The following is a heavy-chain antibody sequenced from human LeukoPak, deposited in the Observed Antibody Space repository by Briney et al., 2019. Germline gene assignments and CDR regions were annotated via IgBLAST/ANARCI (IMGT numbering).Heavy chain of an antibody. J-gene: IGHJ6*02. Sequence: PGGSLRLSFAASGFTFRSYAMNWVRQAPGKGLEWVSGIGGSGGRTYYADSVKGRFTISRDNSKNAVYLQMNSLRAADTAVYYCAKGRIAVALYYGMDVWGQGTTVTVSS. V-gene: IGHV3-23*01. D-gene: IGHD6-19*01. CDR1: GFTFRSYA. CDR2: IGGSGGRT. CDR3: AKGRIAVALYYGMDV.